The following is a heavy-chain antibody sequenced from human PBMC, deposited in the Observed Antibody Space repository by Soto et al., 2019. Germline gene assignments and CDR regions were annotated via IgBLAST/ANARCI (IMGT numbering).Heavy chain of an antibody. D-gene: IGHD3-9*01. CDR3: ARDSYYDILTGYAGY. CDR2: ISYDGSNK. CDR1: GFTFSSYA. V-gene: IGHV3-30-3*01. J-gene: IGHJ4*02. Sequence: QVQLVESGGGVVQPGRSLRLSCAASGFTFSSYAMHWVRQAPGKGLEWVAVISYDGSNKYYADSVKGRFTISRDNSKNTLYRQMNSLRAEDTAVYYCARDSYYDILTGYAGYWGQGTLVTVSS.